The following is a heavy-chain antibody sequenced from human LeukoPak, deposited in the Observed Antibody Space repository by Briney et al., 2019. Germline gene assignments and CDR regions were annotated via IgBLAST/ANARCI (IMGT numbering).Heavy chain of an antibody. D-gene: IGHD1-14*01. V-gene: IGHV3-7*01. CDR3: ARDLTYPYDYVDY. CDR1: GFTFSSYW. Sequence: PGGSLRLSCAASGFTFSSYWMSWVRQAPGKGLEWVANIKQDGSEKYYVDSVKGRFTISRDNAKNSLYLQMNSLRAEDTAVYYCARDLTYPYDYVDYWGQGTLVTVSS. J-gene: IGHJ4*02. CDR2: IKQDGSEK.